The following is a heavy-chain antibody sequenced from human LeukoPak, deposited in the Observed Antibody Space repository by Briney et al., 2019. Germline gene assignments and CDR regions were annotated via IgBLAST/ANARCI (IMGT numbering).Heavy chain of an antibody. V-gene: IGHV1-69*04. CDR3: ARDGGYSSSWFAPPPFFDY. CDR2: IIHILGIA. D-gene: IGHD6-13*01. Sequence: GASVKVSCKASGGTFSSYTISWVRQAPGQGLEWMGRIIHILGIANYAQKFQGRDTITADKSTSTAYMELSSLRSEDTAVYYCARDGGYSSSWFAPPPFFDYWGQGTLVTVSS. J-gene: IGHJ4*02. CDR1: GGTFSSYT.